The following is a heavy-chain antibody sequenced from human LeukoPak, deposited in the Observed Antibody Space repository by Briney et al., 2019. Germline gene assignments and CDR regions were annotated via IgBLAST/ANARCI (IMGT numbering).Heavy chain of an antibody. V-gene: IGHV3-9*01. CDR2: ISWNSGSI. CDR1: GFTFDDYA. J-gene: IGHJ3*02. Sequence: PGGSLRLSCAASGFTFDDYAMHWVRQAPGKGLEWVSGISWNSGSIGYADSVKGRFTISRDNAKNSLYLQMNSLRAEDTALYYCAEDVRFLEWAQQRSDAFDIWGQGTMVTVSS. CDR3: AEDVRFLEWAQQRSDAFDI. D-gene: IGHD3-3*01.